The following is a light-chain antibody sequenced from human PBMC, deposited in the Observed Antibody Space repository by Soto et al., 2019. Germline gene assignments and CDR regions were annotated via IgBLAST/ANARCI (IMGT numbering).Light chain of an antibody. Sequence: DIQMTQSPSSVSGSVGDRVTITCRASQGISTYLGWYQQKPGKAPKSLIYSASSLQSGVPSKFSGVGSGTEFTLTITDMQPDDFATYYCQQYYRYPWTFGQGTKVEI. V-gene: IGKV1-16*02. CDR3: QQYYRYPWT. J-gene: IGKJ1*01. CDR2: SAS. CDR1: QGISTY.